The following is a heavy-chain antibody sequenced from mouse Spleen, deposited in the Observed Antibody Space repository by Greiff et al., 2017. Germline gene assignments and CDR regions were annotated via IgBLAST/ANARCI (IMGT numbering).Heavy chain of an antibody. J-gene: IGHJ2*01. Sequence: QVQLQQSGAELVRPGASVKLSCKASGYTFTDYYINWVKQRPGQGLEWIARIYPGSGNTYYNEKFKGKATLTAEKSSSTAYMQLSSLTSEDSAVYVCARPDDGYSFDYWGQGTTLTVSS. D-gene: IGHD2-3*01. CDR2: IYPGSGNT. CDR3: ARPDDGYSFDY. V-gene: IGHV1-76*01. CDR1: GYTFTDYY.